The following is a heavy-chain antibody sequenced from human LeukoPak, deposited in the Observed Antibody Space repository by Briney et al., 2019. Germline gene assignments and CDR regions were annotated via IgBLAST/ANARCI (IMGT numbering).Heavy chain of an antibody. CDR2: IYHSGST. V-gene: IGHV4-30-2*01. D-gene: IGHD3-9*01. CDR3: ARASYFDWSFDY. CDR1: VGSISSGGYS. Sequence: LSLTCAVSVGSISSGGYSRSWIRQPPGKGREGIGYIYHSGSTYYNPSLKSRVTISVDRSKNQFSLKLSSVTAADTAVYYCARASYFDWSFDYWGQGTLVTVSS. J-gene: IGHJ4*02.